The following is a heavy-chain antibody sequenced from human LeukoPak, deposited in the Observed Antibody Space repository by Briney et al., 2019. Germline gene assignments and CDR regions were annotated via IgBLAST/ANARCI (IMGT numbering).Heavy chain of an antibody. CDR1: GYTFTSYD. Sequence: GASVKVSCKASGYTFTSYDINWVRQATGQGLEWMGWMNPNSGNTGYAQKFQGRVTMTRDTSISTAYMELSRLRSDDTAVYYCAREAGDMAYYYMDVWGKGTTVTISS. CDR2: MNPNSGNT. V-gene: IGHV1-8*01. D-gene: IGHD3-9*01. J-gene: IGHJ6*03. CDR3: AREAGDMAYYYMDV.